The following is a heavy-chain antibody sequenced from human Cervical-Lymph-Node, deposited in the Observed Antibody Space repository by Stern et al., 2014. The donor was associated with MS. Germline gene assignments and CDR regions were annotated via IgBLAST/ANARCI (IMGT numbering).Heavy chain of an antibody. D-gene: IGHD3-22*01. Sequence: VQLVESGGGVVRPGRSLRISCAASGFTFSSYGMHWVRQAPATGLQWVAFISYDGSNEYYADSVKGRFTISRDNSNNTLYLQTNSLREEDTAVYYCARGVYDIWGQGTLVTVSS. CDR1: GFTFSSYG. V-gene: IGHV3-30*03. CDR2: ISYDGSNE. J-gene: IGHJ4*02. CDR3: ARGVYDI.